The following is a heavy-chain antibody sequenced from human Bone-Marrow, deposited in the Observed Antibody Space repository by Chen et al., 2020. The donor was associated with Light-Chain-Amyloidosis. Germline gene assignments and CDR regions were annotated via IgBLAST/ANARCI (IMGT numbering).Heavy chain of an antibody. CDR3: ATGRYYYDSSGYYYDYYYMDV. D-gene: IGHD3-22*01. Sequence: QVQLVQSGAEVKKPGASVKVSCKVSGYTLTELSMHWVRQAPGKGLEWMGGFDPEDGETIYAQKFQGRATMTEDTSTDTAYMELSSLRSEDTAVYYCATGRYYYDSSGYYYDYYYMDVWGKGTTVTVSS. CDR1: GYTLTELS. CDR2: FDPEDGET. J-gene: IGHJ6*03. V-gene: IGHV1-24*01.